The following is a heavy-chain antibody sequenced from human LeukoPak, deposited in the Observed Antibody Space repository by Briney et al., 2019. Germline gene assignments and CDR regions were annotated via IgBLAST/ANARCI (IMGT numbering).Heavy chain of an antibody. V-gene: IGHV4-59*12. D-gene: IGHD6-19*01. Sequence: SETLTLTCAVYGGSFSGYYWSWIRQPPGKGLEWIGYIYYSGSTNYNPSLKSRVTISVDTSKNQFSLKLSSVTAADTAVYYCASKPIAVAGPFYYYYGMDVWGQGTTVTVSS. CDR3: ASKPIAVAGPFYYYYGMDV. J-gene: IGHJ6*02. CDR2: IYYSGST. CDR1: GGSFSGYY.